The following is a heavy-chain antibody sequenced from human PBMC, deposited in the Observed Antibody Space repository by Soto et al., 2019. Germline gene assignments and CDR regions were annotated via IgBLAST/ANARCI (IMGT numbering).Heavy chain of an antibody. J-gene: IGHJ5*02. CDR1: GFTVSGNN. CDR2: IYTGGNT. Sequence: GGSLRLSCAASGFTVSGNNMNWVRQAPGKGLEWVSTIYTGGNTYYADSVKGRFTISRDSSKNTLSLQMNSLRADDTAVYYCARVPPGWEGGVDLWGQGTLVTVSS. D-gene: IGHD3-16*01. V-gene: IGHV3-53*01. CDR3: ARVPPGWEGGVDL.